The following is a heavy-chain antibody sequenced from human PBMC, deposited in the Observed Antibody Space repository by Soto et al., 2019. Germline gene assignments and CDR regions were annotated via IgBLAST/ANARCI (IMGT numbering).Heavy chain of an antibody. CDR3: AREVVVGATQDYYGMDV. D-gene: IGHD1-26*01. Sequence: LSLTCTVSGGSISSSSYYWGWIRQPPGKGLEWIGSIYYSGSTYYNPSLKSRVTISVDTSKNQFSLKLSSVTAADTAVYYCAREVVVGATQDYYGMDVWGQGTTVTVSS. J-gene: IGHJ6*02. CDR2: IYYSGST. CDR1: GGSISSSSYY. V-gene: IGHV4-39*02.